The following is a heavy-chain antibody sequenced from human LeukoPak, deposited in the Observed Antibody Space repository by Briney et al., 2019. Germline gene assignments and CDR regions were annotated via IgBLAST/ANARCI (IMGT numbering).Heavy chain of an antibody. J-gene: IGHJ3*02. CDR3: ARWEDSSGTSGAFDI. V-gene: IGHV4-34*01. CDR2: INHSGST. D-gene: IGHD3-22*01. CDR1: GGSFSGYY. Sequence: SETLSLTCAVYGGSFSGYYWSWIRQPPGKGLEWIGEINHSGSTNYNPSLKSRVTISVDTSKNQFSLKLSSVTAADTAVYYCARWEDSSGTSGAFDIWGQGTMVTVSS.